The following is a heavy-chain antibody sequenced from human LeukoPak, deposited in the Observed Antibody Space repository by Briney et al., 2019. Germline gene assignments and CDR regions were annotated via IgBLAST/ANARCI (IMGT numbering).Heavy chain of an antibody. V-gene: IGHV1-2*06. D-gene: IGHD3-22*01. J-gene: IGHJ4*02. Sequence: ASVKVSCKASGYTFTGYYMHWVRQAPGQGLEWMGRINPNSGGTNYAQKFQGRVTMTEDTSTDTAYMELSSLRSEDTAVYYCATGLTYDSSGYYTYVTDYWGQGTLVTVSS. CDR1: GYTFTGYY. CDR3: ATGLTYDSSGYYTYVTDY. CDR2: INPNSGGT.